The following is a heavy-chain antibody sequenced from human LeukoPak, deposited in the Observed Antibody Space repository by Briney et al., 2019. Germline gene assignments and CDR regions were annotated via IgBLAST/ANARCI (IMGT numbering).Heavy chain of an antibody. V-gene: IGHV1-8*01. CDR2: MNPYSTNT. J-gene: IGHJ4*02. Sequence: ASVTVSCTSSGYTFSNYDINWVRQAPRRGLERMGWMNPYSTNTAYARQFQGRLSMTRDISITTAYMELSSLRSEDTAVYYCARATRGDLLSEFWGQGSLITVSS. D-gene: IGHD2/OR15-2a*01. CDR1: GYTFSNYD. CDR3: ARATRGDLLSEF.